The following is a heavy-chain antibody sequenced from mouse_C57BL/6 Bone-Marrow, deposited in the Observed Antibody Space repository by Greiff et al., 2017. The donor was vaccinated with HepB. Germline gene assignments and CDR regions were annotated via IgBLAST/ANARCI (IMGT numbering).Heavy chain of an antibody. D-gene: IGHD2-4*01. CDR1: GFSLTSYG. Sequence: VKLMESGPGLVQPSQSLSITCTVSGFSLTSYGVHWVRQSPGKGLEWLGVIWSGGSTDYNAAFISRLSISKDNSKSQVFFKMNSLQADDTAIYYCARREYDYDFYAMDYWGQGTSVTVSS. V-gene: IGHV2-2*01. CDR3: ARREYDYDFYAMDY. CDR2: IWSGGST. J-gene: IGHJ4*01.